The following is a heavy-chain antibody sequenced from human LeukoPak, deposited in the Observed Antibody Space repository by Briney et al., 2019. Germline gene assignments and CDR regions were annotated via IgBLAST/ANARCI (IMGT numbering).Heavy chain of an antibody. D-gene: IGHD6-13*01. Sequence: SQTLSFTRAISGDSVSSNSAAWNWIRQSPSRGLEWLGRTYYRSKWYNDYAVSVKSRITINPDTSKNQFSLQLNSVTPEDTAVYYCAGAGSSWYYYFDYWGQGTLVTVSS. CDR3: AGAGSSWYYYFDY. V-gene: IGHV6-1*01. CDR1: GDSVSSNSAA. CDR2: TYYRSKWYN. J-gene: IGHJ4*02.